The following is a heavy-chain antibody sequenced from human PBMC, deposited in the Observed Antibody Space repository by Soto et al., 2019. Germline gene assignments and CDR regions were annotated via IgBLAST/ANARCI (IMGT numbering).Heavy chain of an antibody. D-gene: IGHD2-21*02. J-gene: IGHJ6*02. CDR1: GFTFSSYG. CDR3: PNARGGDYRNYYYYGMHV. CDR2: ISYDGSNK. V-gene: IGHV3-30*18. Sequence: HPGWSLRLSCAASGFTFSSYGMHWVRHAPGKGLEWVAVISYDGSNKYYADSVKGRFTISRDNSKNTLYLQMNSLRAEDTAVYYCPNARGGDYRNYYYYGMHVWGQGTTVTVSS.